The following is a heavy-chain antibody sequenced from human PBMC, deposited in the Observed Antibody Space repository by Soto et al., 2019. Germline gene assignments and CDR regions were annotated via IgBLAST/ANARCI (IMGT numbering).Heavy chain of an antibody. D-gene: IGHD5-18*01. V-gene: IGHV3-30*18. Sequence: QVQLVESGGGVVQPGRSLRLSCAASGFTFSSYGMHWVRQSPGKGLEWVAVISNDGSKKYYADSVKGRFTISRDNSKNKLYLQMNSLRAEDTAVYYCAKDSGTAMVTSYYYYGMDVWGQGTTVTVSS. CDR1: GFTFSSYG. CDR2: ISNDGSKK. J-gene: IGHJ6*02. CDR3: AKDSGTAMVTSYYYYGMDV.